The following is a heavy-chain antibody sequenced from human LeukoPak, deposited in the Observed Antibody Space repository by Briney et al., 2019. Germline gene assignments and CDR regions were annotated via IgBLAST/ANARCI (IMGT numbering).Heavy chain of an antibody. J-gene: IGHJ3*02. D-gene: IGHD3-22*01. CDR3: ARANRVTMIVVEVAGYDAFDI. CDR1: GGSISSSSYY. CDR2: IYYSGST. Sequence: PSETLSLTCTVSGGSISSSSYYWGWIRQPPGKGLEWIGSIYYSGSTYYNPSLKSRVTISVDTSKNQFSLKLSSVTAADTAVYYCARANRVTMIVVEVAGYDAFDIWGQGTMVTVSS. V-gene: IGHV4-39*07.